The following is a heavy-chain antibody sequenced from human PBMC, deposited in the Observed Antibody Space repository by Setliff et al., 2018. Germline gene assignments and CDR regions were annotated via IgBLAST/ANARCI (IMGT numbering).Heavy chain of an antibody. Sequence: SETLSLTCTVSGGSLSSGTYYWSCIRQPAGKGLEWIGRIYTSGSTNYNPSLKSRVTISVHTSNNQSSLKLSSLTAADTAVYYCARGRGYSYGSTFHHYYGMDVWGQGTTVTVSS. V-gene: IGHV4-61*02. D-gene: IGHD5-18*01. CDR1: GGSLSSGTYY. CDR2: IYTSGST. J-gene: IGHJ6*02. CDR3: ARGRGYSYGSTFHHYYGMDV.